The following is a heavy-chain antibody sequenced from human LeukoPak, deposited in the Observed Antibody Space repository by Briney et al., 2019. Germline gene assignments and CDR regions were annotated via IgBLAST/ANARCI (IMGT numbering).Heavy chain of an antibody. V-gene: IGHV3-33*08. Sequence: GGSLRLSCAASGFTFSSYGMHWVRQAPGKGLEWVAVIWYDGSNKYYADSVKGRFTISRDNSKNTLYLQMNSLRAKDTAVYYCARLPYCGGDCFSFDYWGQGTLVTVSS. J-gene: IGHJ4*02. CDR1: GFTFSSYG. CDR2: IWYDGSNK. D-gene: IGHD2-21*02. CDR3: ARLPYCGGDCFSFDY.